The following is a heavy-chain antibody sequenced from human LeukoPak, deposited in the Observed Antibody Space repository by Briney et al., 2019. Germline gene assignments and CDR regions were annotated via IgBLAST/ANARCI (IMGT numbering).Heavy chain of an antibody. J-gene: IGHJ4*02. CDR2: INSDGSST. Sequence: KTGGSLRLSCAASGFTFSSYWMHWVRQAPGKGLVWVSRINSDGSSTTYADSVKGRFTISRDNAKNTLYLQMNSLRAEDTAVYYCVREPQAEYYFDYWGQGTLVTVSS. CDR3: VREPQAEYYFDY. V-gene: IGHV3-74*01. CDR1: GFTFSSYW. D-gene: IGHD1-14*01.